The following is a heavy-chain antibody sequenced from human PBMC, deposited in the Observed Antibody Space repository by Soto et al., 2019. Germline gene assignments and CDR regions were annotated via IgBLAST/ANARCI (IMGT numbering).Heavy chain of an antibody. J-gene: IGHJ4*02. Sequence: GGSLRLSCAASGFTFSSYGMDWVRQAPGKGLEWVAGIWHDGSNKNYADSVKGRFTISRDNSKNTLYLQMNSLRAEDTAVYHCASQVFDYWGQGTLVTVSS. CDR2: IWHDGSNK. CDR3: ASQVFDY. V-gene: IGHV3-33*01. CDR1: GFTFSSYG.